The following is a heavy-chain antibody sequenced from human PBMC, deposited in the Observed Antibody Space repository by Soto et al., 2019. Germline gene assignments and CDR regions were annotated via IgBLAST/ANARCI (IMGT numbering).Heavy chain of an antibody. V-gene: IGHV3-30-3*01. J-gene: IGHJ6*02. Sequence: QVQLVESGGGVVQPGRSLRLSCAASGFTFSSYAMHWVRQAPGKGLEWVAVISYDGSNKYYADSVKGRFTISRDNSKNTLYLQMNSLRAEDTAVYYCARDQGFGYSYGYYYYCMDVWGQGTTVTVSS. CDR3: ARDQGFGYSYGYYYYCMDV. CDR1: GFTFSSYA. D-gene: IGHD5-18*01. CDR2: ISYDGSNK.